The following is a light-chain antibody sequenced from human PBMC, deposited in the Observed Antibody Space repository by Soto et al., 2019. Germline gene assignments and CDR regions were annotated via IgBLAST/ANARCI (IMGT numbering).Light chain of an antibody. CDR1: QDIGTS. J-gene: IGKJ3*01. V-gene: IGKV1-33*01. CDR2: GAS. Sequence: DIQMTQSPSSLSASVGARVSITCQASQDIGTSLSWFHHKPGRAPKLLIYGASYLETGVPSRFRGSGSGKDFTFTINSLQPEDIATYYCHHYNNLPPFTFGPGTIVDIK. CDR3: HHYNNLPPFT.